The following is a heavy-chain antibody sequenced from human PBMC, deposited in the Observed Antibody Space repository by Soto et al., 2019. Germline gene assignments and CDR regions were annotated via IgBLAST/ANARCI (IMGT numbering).Heavy chain of an antibody. Sequence: QVQLQESGPGLVKPSQTLSLTCSVSGGSLSSGGYYWSWIRQPPGRGLEWVGYIYNNGNTYYIPSLKSRVTISVDTFKNQFSLKLSSVTAADTAVYYCARDRGFWWFDPWGQGTLVTVSS. V-gene: IGHV4-31*03. CDR1: GGSLSSGGYY. J-gene: IGHJ5*02. CDR3: ARDRGFWWFDP. CDR2: IYNNGNT. D-gene: IGHD3-10*01.